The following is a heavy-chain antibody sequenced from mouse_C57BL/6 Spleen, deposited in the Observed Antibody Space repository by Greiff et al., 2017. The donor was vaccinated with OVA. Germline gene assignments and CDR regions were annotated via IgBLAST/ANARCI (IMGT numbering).Heavy chain of an antibody. D-gene: IGHD2-5*01. CDR1: GYTFTDYE. Sequence: VQLQQSGAELVRPGASVTLSCKASGYTFTDYEMHWVKQTPVHGLEWIGAIDPETGGTAYNQKFKGKAILTADKSSSTAYMELRSLTSEDSAVYYCTRRGYSNWDFDYWGQGTTRTVSS. V-gene: IGHV1-15*01. J-gene: IGHJ2*01. CDR2: IDPETGGT. CDR3: TRRGYSNWDFDY.